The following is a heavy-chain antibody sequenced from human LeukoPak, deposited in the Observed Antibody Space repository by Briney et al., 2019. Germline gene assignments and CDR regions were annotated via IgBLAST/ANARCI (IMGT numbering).Heavy chain of an antibody. CDR2: IYWNDDK. CDR1: GFSLSTSGVG. Sequence: SGPTLVNPPQTLTLTCTFSGFSLSTSGVGVGWIRQPPGQALEWLALIYWNDDKRYSPSLKSRLTITKDTSRNQVVLTMTSMDPVDTATYYCAHIGHSYGYGDYWGQGALVTVSS. CDR3: AHIGHSYGYGDY. V-gene: IGHV2-5*01. D-gene: IGHD5-18*01. J-gene: IGHJ4*02.